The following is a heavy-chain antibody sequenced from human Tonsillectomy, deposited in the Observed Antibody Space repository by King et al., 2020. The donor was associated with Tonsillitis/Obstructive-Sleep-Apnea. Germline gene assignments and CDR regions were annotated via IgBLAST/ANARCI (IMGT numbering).Heavy chain of an antibody. CDR2: IRSNAYGGTR. Sequence: VQLVESGGGLVQPGRSLRLSCTASGFMFGDYATSWVRQGPGKGLEWVSFIRSNAYGGTREYAASVKGRVTISRDDSKSIAYLQMNSLKTEDTDLYYCTRFYYDSSGYYVDYWGQGTLVTVSS. D-gene: IGHD3-22*01. V-gene: IGHV3-49*04. CDR3: TRFYYDSSGYYVDY. CDR1: GFMFGDYA. J-gene: IGHJ4*02.